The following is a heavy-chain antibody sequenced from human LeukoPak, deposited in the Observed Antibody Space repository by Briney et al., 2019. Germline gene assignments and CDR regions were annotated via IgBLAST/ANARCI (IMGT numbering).Heavy chain of an antibody. D-gene: IGHD1-1*01. J-gene: IGHJ5*02. CDR3: ARRKGMGGYKDWFDP. CDR2: INYSGSA. CDR1: GGSISTFY. Sequence: SETLSLTCTVSGGSISTFYWSWIRQPPGKGLEWIGYINYSGSAGYNPSLKSRVTMSVDTSRNQFSLKLRSVTAADTAIYYCARRKGMGGYKDWFDPWGQGTLVTVSS. V-gene: IGHV4-59*08.